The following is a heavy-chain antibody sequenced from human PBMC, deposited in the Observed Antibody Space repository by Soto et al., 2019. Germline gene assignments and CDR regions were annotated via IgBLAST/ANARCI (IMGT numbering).Heavy chain of an antibody. CDR1: GGTFSSYA. J-gene: IGHJ6*02. Sequence: GASVKVSCKASGGTFSSYAISWVRQAPGQGLEWMEGFIPIFGTANYAQKFQGRVTITADESTSTAYMELSSLRSEDTAVYYCARAFLGIAAAGNDRGYYYYGMDVWGQGTTVTVSS. CDR3: ARAFLGIAAAGNDRGYYYYGMDV. V-gene: IGHV1-69*13. D-gene: IGHD6-13*01. CDR2: FIPIFGTA.